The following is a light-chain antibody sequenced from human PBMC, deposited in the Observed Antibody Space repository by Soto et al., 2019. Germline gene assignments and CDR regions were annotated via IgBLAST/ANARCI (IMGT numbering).Light chain of an antibody. V-gene: IGKV1-39*01. J-gene: IGKJ2*01. CDR1: QRIASY. CDR3: QQSYSIPMYT. Sequence: DIQMTQSPSSLSASVGDRVTITCRASQRIASYLNWYQQRPGKAPKLLIYAASSLQSGVPSRFSGSGSGTDFTLTISSLQPEDFAIYYCQQSYSIPMYTFGQGTKLEIK. CDR2: AAS.